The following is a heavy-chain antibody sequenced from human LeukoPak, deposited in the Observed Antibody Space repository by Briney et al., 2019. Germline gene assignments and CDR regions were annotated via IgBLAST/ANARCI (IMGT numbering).Heavy chain of an antibody. V-gene: IGHV1-8*03. CDR3: ARDTNYDFWSGYSSGYGY. CDR2: MNPNSGNT. Sequence: ASVKVSCKASGYTFTSYDINWVRQATGQGLEWMGWMNPNSGNTGYAQKFQGRVTITRNTSISTAYMELSSLRSEDTAVYYCARDTNYDFWSGYSSGYGYWGQGTLVTVSS. D-gene: IGHD3-3*01. CDR1: GYTFTSYD. J-gene: IGHJ4*02.